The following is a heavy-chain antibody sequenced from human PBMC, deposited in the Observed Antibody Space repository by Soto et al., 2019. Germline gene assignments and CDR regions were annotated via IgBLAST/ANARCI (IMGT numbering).Heavy chain of an antibody. J-gene: IGHJ4*02. V-gene: IGHV4-4*02. D-gene: IGHD6-19*01. CDR2: IYHSGST. CDR3: AADVWARLD. Sequence: HVQLQESGPGLVKPSGTLSLTCAVSGGSISSSYWWSWVRQHPGKGLEWIGEIYHSGSTNYNPSTKSRVTISVDKCNTESSLKLSSVNAADTAVYYCAADVWARLDWGQGTLVTVS. CDR1: GGSISSSYW.